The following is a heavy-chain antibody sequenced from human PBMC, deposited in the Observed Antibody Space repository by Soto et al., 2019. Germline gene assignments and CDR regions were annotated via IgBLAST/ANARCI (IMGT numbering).Heavy chain of an antibody. CDR2: VTVTGGST. CDR3: AGQRSPEGWFDP. J-gene: IGHJ5*02. CDR1: AISFNTYG. Sequence: PGGSLRLSCAASAISFNTYGVTWVRQAPGKGLEWVSTVTVTGGSTYYADSVKGRFTISRDRSNYKVSLLLNSLRVEDTALYYCAGQRSPEGWFDPWGQGTMVTVSS. V-gene: IGHV3-23*01. D-gene: IGHD3-10*01.